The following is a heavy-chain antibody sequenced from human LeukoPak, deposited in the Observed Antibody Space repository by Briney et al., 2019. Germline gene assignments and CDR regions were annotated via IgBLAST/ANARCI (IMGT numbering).Heavy chain of an antibody. CDR1: GFTFSSYA. Sequence: PGGSLRLSCAASGFTFSSYAMHWVRQAPGKGLEWVAVISYDGSNKYYADSVKGRFTISRDNSKNTLYLQMNSLRAEDTAVYYCAKDLAGQLLYLYWGQGTLVTVSS. D-gene: IGHD2-2*02. J-gene: IGHJ4*02. V-gene: IGHV3-30-3*01. CDR2: ISYDGSNK. CDR3: AKDLAGQLLYLY.